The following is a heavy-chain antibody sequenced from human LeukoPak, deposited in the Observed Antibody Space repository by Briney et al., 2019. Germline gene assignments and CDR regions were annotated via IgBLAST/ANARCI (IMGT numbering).Heavy chain of an antibody. CDR3: ARSLDVDIVATTHFDY. D-gene: IGHD5-12*01. V-gene: IGHV1-69*13. CDR1: GGTFISYA. Sequence: SVKVSSKASGGTFISYAISWVRQAPGQGLEWMGGIIPIFGTANYAQKFQGRVTITADESTRTAYMELSSLRSEDTAVYYCARSLDVDIVATTHFDYWGQGTLVTVSS. J-gene: IGHJ4*02. CDR2: IIPIFGTA.